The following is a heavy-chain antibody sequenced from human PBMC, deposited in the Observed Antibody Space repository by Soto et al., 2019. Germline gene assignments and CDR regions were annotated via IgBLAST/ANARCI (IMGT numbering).Heavy chain of an antibody. V-gene: IGHV1-2*04. CDR1: GYTFTGYY. Sequence: ASVKVSCKASGYTFTGYYMHWVRQAPGQGLEWMGWSNPTSGGTNYAQKFQGWVTMTRDTSISTAYMELSRLRSDDTAVYYCAREFKSSSRYYIFTSHCFSLGYWGQGTRVTVSS. J-gene: IGHJ4*02. CDR2: SNPTSGGT. CDR3: AREFKSSSRYYIFTSHCFSLGY. D-gene: IGHD6-6*01.